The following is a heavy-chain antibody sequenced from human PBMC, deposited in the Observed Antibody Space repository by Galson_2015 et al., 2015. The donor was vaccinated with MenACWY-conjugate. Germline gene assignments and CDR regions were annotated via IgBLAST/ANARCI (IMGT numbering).Heavy chain of an antibody. Sequence: SLRLSCAASGFTFSSYAMSWVRQAPGKGLEWVSGISGSGSSTTYADSVKGRFTISRDNTKNTLYLQMNSLRAEDTAVYYCAKECAVGSPQDDWYVGIDFWGQGTTVTVSS. D-gene: IGHD3-9*01. CDR1: GFTFSSYA. CDR3: AKECAVGSPQDDWYVGIDF. V-gene: IGHV3-23*01. J-gene: IGHJ6*02. CDR2: ISGSGSST.